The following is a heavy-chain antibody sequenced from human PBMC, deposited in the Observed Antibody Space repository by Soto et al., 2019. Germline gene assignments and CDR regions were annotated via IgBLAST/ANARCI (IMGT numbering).Heavy chain of an antibody. J-gene: IGHJ4*02. D-gene: IGHD3-10*01. CDR1: GFTFSGYS. V-gene: IGHV3-21*01. CDR3: AREGGPGFGELLV. CDR2: ISDSGGYI. Sequence: GGSLRLSCAASGFTFSGYSMDWVRQAPGKGLEWVSSISDSGGYIYYADSVKGRSTISRANAKNSLFLQMDSLRVEDTAVYYCAREGGPGFGELLVWGQGALVTVSS.